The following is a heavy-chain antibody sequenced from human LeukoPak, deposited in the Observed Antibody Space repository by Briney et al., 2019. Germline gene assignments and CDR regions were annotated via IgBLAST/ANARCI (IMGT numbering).Heavy chain of an antibody. CDR3: AKEFNRGLPDY. CDR2: ISYDGSNE. CDR1: GFTFSTYG. V-gene: IGHV3-30*18. J-gene: IGHJ4*02. D-gene: IGHD2-21*01. Sequence: GGSLRLSCAASGFTFSTYGMHWVRQAPGKGLEWVAVISYDGSNEYYADSVKGRSTISRDNSKNTLYLQMSSLRAEDTAVYYCAKEFNRGLPDYWGQGTLVTVPS.